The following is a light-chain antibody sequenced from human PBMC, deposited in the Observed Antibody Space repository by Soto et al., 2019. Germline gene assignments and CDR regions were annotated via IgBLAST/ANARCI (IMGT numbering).Light chain of an antibody. CDR3: TSYTTSSTLV. Sequence: QSALTQPASVSGSPGQSITISCTGISNDIGTYRYVSWYQQHPGKVPKLIIFEVSDRPSGVSHRFSGSKSGNTASLTISGIQAEDEADYYCTSYTTSSTLVFGGGTKVTVL. CDR1: SNDIGTYRY. J-gene: IGLJ3*02. CDR2: EVS. V-gene: IGLV2-14*01.